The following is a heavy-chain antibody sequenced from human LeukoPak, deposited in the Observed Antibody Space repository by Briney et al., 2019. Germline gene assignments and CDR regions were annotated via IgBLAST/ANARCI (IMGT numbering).Heavy chain of an antibody. CDR3: AREEGAPIAAANI. CDR1: GYSFTSYS. V-gene: IGHV1-18*01. CDR2: ISAYNGDT. Sequence: EASVKVSCKAAGYSFTSYSISCMRQAPGQGLEWMGWISAYNGDTNYVQKFQGRVTMTTDTSTSKAYMELKSLRSDDTAVYYCAREEGAPIAAANIWGLGTKVTVSS. J-gene: IGHJ3*02. D-gene: IGHD6-13*01.